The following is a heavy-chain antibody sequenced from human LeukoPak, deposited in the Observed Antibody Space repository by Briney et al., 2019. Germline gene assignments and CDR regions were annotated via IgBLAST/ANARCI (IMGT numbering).Heavy chain of an antibody. J-gene: IGHJ6*03. CDR3: ARSPVEQLGLYYYYYMDV. Sequence: SETLSLTCTVSGQSISSGYYWGWTRQPPGKGLEWIGYIYYSGSTNYNPSLKSRVTISVDTSKNQFSLKLSSVTAADTAVYYCARSPVEQLGLYYYYYMDVWGRGTTVTVSS. CDR2: IYYSGST. V-gene: IGHV4-61*01. CDR1: GQSISSGYY. D-gene: IGHD6-6*01.